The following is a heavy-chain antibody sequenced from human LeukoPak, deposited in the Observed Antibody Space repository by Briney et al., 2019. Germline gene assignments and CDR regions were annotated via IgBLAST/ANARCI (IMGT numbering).Heavy chain of an antibody. CDR1: GFTFNTYA. D-gene: IGHD3-10*01. J-gene: IGHJ5*02. CDR2: ISASSANT. V-gene: IGHV3-23*01. CDR3: AKAGTYYASGSFSDH. Sequence: GGSLRLSCVASGFTFNTYAMNWVRQAPGKGLEWVSDISASSANTHYADSVKGRFTISRDNSKNTLYLQMNSLRAEDTAIYYCAKAGTYYASGSFSDHWGQGTLVTVSS.